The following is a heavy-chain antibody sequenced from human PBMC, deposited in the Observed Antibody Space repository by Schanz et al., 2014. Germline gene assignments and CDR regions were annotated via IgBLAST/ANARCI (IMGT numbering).Heavy chain of an antibody. CDR3: AREKGHGYSGLS. Sequence: QVQLVQSGAEVKKPGASVKVSCKASGYTFTVYYMHWVRQAPGQGLEWMGRINPNTGGTNFAQKLQGRVTMTRDTSITTAYMDLSGLTSDDTAVYYCAREKGHGYSGLSWGQGTLLAVSS. J-gene: IGHJ5*02. D-gene: IGHD5-12*01. V-gene: IGHV1-2*06. CDR2: INPNTGGT. CDR1: GYTFTVYY.